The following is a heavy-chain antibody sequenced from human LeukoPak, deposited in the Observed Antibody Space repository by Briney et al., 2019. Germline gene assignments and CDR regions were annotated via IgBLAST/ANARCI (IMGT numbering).Heavy chain of an antibody. CDR2: IKQDGSEK. V-gene: IGHV3-7*01. J-gene: IGHJ4*02. CDR1: GFTFSSYW. D-gene: IGHD3-22*01. Sequence: PGGSLRLSCAASGFTFSSYWMSWVRQARWKGLEWVANIKQDGSEKYYVDSVKGRFTISRDNAKNSLYLQMNSLRAEDTAVYYCARDRDYYDSSGFDYWGQGTLVTVSS. CDR3: ARDRDYYDSSGFDY.